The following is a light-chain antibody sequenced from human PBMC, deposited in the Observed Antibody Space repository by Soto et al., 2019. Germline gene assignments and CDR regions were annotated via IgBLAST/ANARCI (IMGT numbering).Light chain of an antibody. Sequence: IVLTQSPGTLSLSQGERATLSCRASQSVSSSYLAWYQQKPGQAPRLLIYGASSRATGIPARLSGSGSGTEFTLTICSLQSEDFAVYYCQQYNNWPPVTSGQGTRLEI. CDR1: QSVSSSY. J-gene: IGKJ5*01. V-gene: IGKV3D-15*01. CDR2: GAS. CDR3: QQYNNWPPVT.